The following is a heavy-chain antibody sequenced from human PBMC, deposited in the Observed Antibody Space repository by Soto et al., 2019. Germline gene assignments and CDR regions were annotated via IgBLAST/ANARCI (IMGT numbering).Heavy chain of an antibody. CDR1: GFTFSSYS. Sequence: GSLRLSCAASGFTFSSYSMNWVRQAPGKGLEWVSYISSSSSTIYYADSVKGRFTISRDNAKNSLYLQMNSLRDEDTAVYYCARDPYDFWSGYFGHYYYGMDVWGQGTTVTVS. CDR2: ISSSSSTI. CDR3: ARDPYDFWSGYFGHYYYGMDV. D-gene: IGHD3-3*01. V-gene: IGHV3-48*02. J-gene: IGHJ6*02.